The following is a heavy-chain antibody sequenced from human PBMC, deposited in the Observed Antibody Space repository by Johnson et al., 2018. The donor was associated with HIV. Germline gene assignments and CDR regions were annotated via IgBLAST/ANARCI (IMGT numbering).Heavy chain of an antibody. Sequence: VQLVESGGGVVRPGRSLRLSCAASGFSFSDYGMHWVRQAPGKGLEWVAVIWYDGSNKYYVDSVKGRFTISRDNSKNTLYLQMNSLRGEDTAVYYCARRDNSGWADAFDIWGQGTMVTVSS. CDR3: ARRDNSGWADAFDI. CDR2: IWYDGSNK. J-gene: IGHJ3*02. V-gene: IGHV3-33*01. D-gene: IGHD6-19*01. CDR1: GFSFSDYG.